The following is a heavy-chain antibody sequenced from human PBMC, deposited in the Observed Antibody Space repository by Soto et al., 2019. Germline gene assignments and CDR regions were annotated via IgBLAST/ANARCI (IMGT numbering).Heavy chain of an antibody. CDR2: ISGSGGST. V-gene: IGHV3-23*01. Sequence: EVQLLESGGGLVQPGGSLRLSCAASGFTFSSYAMSWVRQAPGKGLEWVSAISGSGGSTYYADAVKGRFTISRDNSKNKLYLQMNSLSAEDTAVYSGAKDQFGSEQWLVPAGTFDYWGQGTLVTVSS. J-gene: IGHJ4*02. D-gene: IGHD6-19*01. CDR1: GFTFSSYA. CDR3: AKDQFGSEQWLVPAGTFDY.